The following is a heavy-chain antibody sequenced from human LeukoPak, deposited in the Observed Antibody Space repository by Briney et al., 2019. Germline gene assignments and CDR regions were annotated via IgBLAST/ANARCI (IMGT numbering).Heavy chain of an antibody. CDR3: ARDRSDIVVVPAAPYDAFDI. CDR1: GYTFTSYG. CDR2: ISAYNGNT. Sequence: ASVKVSCKASGYTFTSYGISWVRQAPGQGLEWMGWISAYNGNTNYAQKLQGKVTITTDTSTSTAYMELRSLRSDDTAVYYCARDRSDIVVVPAAPYDAFDIWGQGTMVTVSS. D-gene: IGHD2-2*01. J-gene: IGHJ3*02. V-gene: IGHV1-18*01.